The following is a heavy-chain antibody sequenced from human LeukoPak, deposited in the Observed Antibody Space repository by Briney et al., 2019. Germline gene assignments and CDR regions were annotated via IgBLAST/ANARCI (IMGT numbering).Heavy chain of an antibody. Sequence: GGSLRLSCAASGFTFSSYGMHWVRQAPGKGLEWVAVISYDGSNKYYADSVKGRFTISRDNSKNTLYLQMNSLRAEDTAVYYCAKDDRYSSSSTYYYGMDVWGQGTTVTVFS. D-gene: IGHD6-6*01. V-gene: IGHV3-30*18. CDR2: ISYDGSNK. CDR1: GFTFSSYG. J-gene: IGHJ6*02. CDR3: AKDDRYSSSSTYYYGMDV.